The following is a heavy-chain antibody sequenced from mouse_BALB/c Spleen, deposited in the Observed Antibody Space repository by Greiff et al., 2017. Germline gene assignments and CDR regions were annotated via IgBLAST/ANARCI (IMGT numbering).Heavy chain of an antibody. CDR1: GFSFSSYA. CDR3: ARGVRETYYGSSQFAY. D-gene: IGHD1-1*01. J-gene: IGHJ3*01. V-gene: IGHV5-6-5*01. Sequence: EVKLVESGGGLVKPGGSLKLSCAASGFSFSSYAMSWVRQTPEKRLEWVASISSGGSTYYPDSVKGRFTISRDNARNILYLQMSSLRSEDTAMYYCARGVRETYYGSSQFAYWGQGTLVTVSA. CDR2: ISSGGST.